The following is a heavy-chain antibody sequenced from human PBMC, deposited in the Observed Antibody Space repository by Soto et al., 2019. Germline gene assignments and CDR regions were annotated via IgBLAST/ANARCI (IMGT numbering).Heavy chain of an antibody. D-gene: IGHD6-19*01. CDR2: ISHDGINK. J-gene: IGHJ5*02. V-gene: IGHV3-30-3*01. CDR1: GFSFSSYA. CDR3: ARDMYSSDYFVKWFEP. Sequence: QVRLVESGGGVVQPGRSLRLSCTASGFSFSSYAMYWFRQPPGKGLEWVAVISHDGINKHYADSVKGRVTVSRDNSNHSLDLHLNRLRGEDTAMYYCARDMYSSDYFVKWFEPWGQGTLVTVSS.